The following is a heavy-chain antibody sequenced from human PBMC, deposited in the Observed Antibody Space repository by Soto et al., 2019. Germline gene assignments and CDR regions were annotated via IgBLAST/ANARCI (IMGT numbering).Heavy chain of an antibody. CDR2: INPSGGST. CDR3: ARDPRDSSGWYTFDY. D-gene: IGHD6-19*01. J-gene: IGHJ4*02. CDR1: GYTFTSYY. V-gene: IGHV1-46*01. Sequence: ASVRVSCKASGYTFTSYYMHWVRQAPGQGLEWMGIINPSGGSTSYAQKFQGRVTMTRDTSTSTVYMELSSLRSEDTAVYYCARDPRDSSGWYTFDYWGQGTLVTVSS.